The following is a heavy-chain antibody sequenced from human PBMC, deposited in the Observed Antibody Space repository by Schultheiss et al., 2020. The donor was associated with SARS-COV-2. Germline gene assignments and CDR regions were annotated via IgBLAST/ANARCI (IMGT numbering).Heavy chain of an antibody. D-gene: IGHD3-22*01. CDR1: GYTFNSYG. Sequence: ASVKVSCKASGYTFNSYGISWVRQAPGQGLEWMGWISAYNGNTNYAQKLQGRVTMTTDTSTSTAYMELRSLRSDDTAVYYCARDGGYYDSSGYGDTIGRGYWGQGTLVTVSS. CDR2: ISAYNGNT. V-gene: IGHV1-18*01. CDR3: ARDGGYYDSSGYGDTIGRGY. J-gene: IGHJ4*02.